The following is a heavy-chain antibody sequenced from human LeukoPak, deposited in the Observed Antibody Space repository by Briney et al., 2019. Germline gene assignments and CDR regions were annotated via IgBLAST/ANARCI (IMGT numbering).Heavy chain of an antibody. J-gene: IGHJ4*02. CDR3: ARGGYSYGRVFDY. V-gene: IGHV1-69*04. CDR1: GGTFSSYA. D-gene: IGHD5-18*01. CDR2: IIPILGIA. Sequence: AASVKVSCKASGGTFSSYAISWVRQAPGQGLEWMGRIIPILGIANYAQKFQGRVTITADKSTSTAYMELSSLRSEDTAVYYCARGGYSYGRVFDYWGQGTLVTVSS.